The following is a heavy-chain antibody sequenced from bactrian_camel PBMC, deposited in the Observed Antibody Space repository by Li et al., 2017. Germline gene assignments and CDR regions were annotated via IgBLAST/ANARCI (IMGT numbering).Heavy chain of an antibody. CDR2: IYTGPGNT. Sequence: VQLVESGGGSVQAGGSLKLSCVASGVFCTSYCMAWFRQRPGAEREGVAAIYTGPGNTYYADSVKGRFTISLDNAKNTLYLQMNSLKPEDTAMYYCAAGRRYDLGNTPDDCDQYWGQGTQVTVS. J-gene: IGHJ4*01. D-gene: IGHD5*01. CDR1: GVFCTSYC. CDR3: AAGRRYDLGNTPDDCDQY. V-gene: IGHV3S1*01.